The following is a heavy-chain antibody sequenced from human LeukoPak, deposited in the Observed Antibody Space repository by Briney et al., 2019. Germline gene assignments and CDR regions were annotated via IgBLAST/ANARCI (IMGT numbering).Heavy chain of an antibody. J-gene: IGHJ3*02. D-gene: IGHD2-2*01. CDR1: GFTSSSYA. CDR3: AREIVVVPAYAFDI. CDR2: ISSNGGST. Sequence: SGGSLRLSCAASGFTSSSYAMHWVRQAPGKGLEYVSAISSNGGSTYYANSVKGRFTISRDNSKNTLYLQMGSLRAEDMAVYYCAREIVVVPAYAFDIWGQGTMVTVSS. V-gene: IGHV3-64*01.